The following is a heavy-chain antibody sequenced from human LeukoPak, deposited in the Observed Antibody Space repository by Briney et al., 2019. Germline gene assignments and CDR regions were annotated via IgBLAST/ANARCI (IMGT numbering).Heavy chain of an antibody. V-gene: IGHV3-21*01. CDR2: ISDRSSYI. CDR3: AREAGTGERWYFDL. CDR1: GFTFSSYH. D-gene: IGHD7-27*01. Sequence: PGGSLRLSCAASGFTFSSYHMSWVRQAPGKGLEWVSSISDRSSYIYYADSVKGRFTISRDNAKNSLYLQMNSLRAEGTAVYYCAREAGTGERWYFDLWGHGTLVTVSS. J-gene: IGHJ2*01.